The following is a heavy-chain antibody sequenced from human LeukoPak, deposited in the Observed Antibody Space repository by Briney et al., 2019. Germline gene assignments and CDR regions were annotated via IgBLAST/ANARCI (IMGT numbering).Heavy chain of an antibody. CDR3: AREGPAVAFDY. V-gene: IGHV3-21*01. J-gene: IGHJ4*02. Sequence: GGSLRLSCAASGFTFSSYSMNWVRQAPGKGLEWVSSISSSSSYIYYADSVKGRFTVSRDNAKNSLYLQMNSLRAEDTAVYYCAREGPAVAFDYWGQGTLVTVSS. CDR1: GFTFSSYS. CDR2: ISSSSSYI. D-gene: IGHD6-19*01.